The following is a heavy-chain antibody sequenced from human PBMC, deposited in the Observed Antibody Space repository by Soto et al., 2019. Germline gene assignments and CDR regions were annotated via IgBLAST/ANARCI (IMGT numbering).Heavy chain of an antibody. CDR2: IYWNSGIV. Sequence: EVQLVESGGGLVQPGRSLRLSCAASGFTFDGYSMHWVRQAPGQGLEWVSGIYWNSGIVGYADSVKGRFTISRDNAKNSLFLQMNSLRDEDTALYYCVKDEAGYMDVWGKGTTVAVSS. J-gene: IGHJ6*03. CDR3: VKDEAGYMDV. D-gene: IGHD6-19*01. V-gene: IGHV3-9*01. CDR1: GFTFDGYS.